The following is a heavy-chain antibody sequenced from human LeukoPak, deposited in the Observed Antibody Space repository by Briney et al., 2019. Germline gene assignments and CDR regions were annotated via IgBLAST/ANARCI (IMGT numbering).Heavy chain of an antibody. J-gene: IGHJ4*02. V-gene: IGHV3-30*02. CDR2: IRYDGSNK. Sequence: GGSLRLSCAAYGFTFSSYGMDWVGQAQGKGLEWGAFIRYDGSNKYYADSGKGRFTISRDNSKNTLYLQMNSLRAEDTAVYYCAKDASGWTQYFDYWGQGTLVTVSS. CDR3: AKDASGWTQYFDY. CDR1: GFTFSSYG. D-gene: IGHD2-15*01.